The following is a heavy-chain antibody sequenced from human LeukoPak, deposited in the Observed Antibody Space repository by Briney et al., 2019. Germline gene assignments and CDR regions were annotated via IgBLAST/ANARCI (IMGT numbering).Heavy chain of an antibody. Sequence: SETLSLTCSVSGGSFSRDRYYWGWIRQPPGKGLEWIGSMFSSGSTYHNPSLKSRVTISVDTSKNQFSLKVNSVTAADTAVYYCARLEDYYGMDVWGQGTTVIVSS. V-gene: IGHV4-39*01. CDR1: GGSFSRDRYY. CDR3: ARLEDYYGMDV. J-gene: IGHJ6*02. CDR2: MFSSGST.